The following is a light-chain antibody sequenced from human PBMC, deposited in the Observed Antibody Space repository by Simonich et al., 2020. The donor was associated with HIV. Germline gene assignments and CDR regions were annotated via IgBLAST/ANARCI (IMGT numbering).Light chain of an antibody. CDR2: GAS. CDR3: QQRSNWPLT. Sequence: EIVMTQSPATLSVSPGERATLSCRSSQSFSSNLSWYQPKPGQAPRLLIYGASTRAPGIPARFSGSGSGTEFTLTISSLQSEDFAVYYCQQRSNWPLTFGGGTKVEIK. V-gene: IGKV3-15*01. CDR1: QSFSSN. J-gene: IGKJ4*01.